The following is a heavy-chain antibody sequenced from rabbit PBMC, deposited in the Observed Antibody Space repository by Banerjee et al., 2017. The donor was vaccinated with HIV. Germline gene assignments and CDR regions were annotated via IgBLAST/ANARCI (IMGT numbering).Heavy chain of an antibody. CDR3: ARDLAGVIGWNCRV. J-gene: IGHJ4*01. Sequence: QEQLEESGGGLVKPEGSLTLTCKASGLDFSSSYWIYWVRQAPGKGLEWIGSINTGDGSTYYASGAKGRFTTSKTPPTTVTLQMSSLPAADTATFFCARDLAGVIGWNCRVWGPGSLATV. D-gene: IGHD4-1*01. CDR2: INTGDGST. CDR1: GLDFSSSYW. V-gene: IGHV1S45*01.